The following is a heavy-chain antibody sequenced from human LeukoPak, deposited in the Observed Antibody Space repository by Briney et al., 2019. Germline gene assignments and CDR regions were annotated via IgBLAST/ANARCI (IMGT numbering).Heavy chain of an antibody. CDR3: ARERRVDTAMARDAFDI. D-gene: IGHD5-18*01. Sequence: PSETLSLTCTVSGGSISSGSYYWSWIRQPAGKGLEWIGRIYTSGSTNYNPSLKSRVTISVDTSKNQFSLKLSSVTAADTAVYYCARERRVDTAMARDAFDIWGQGTMVTVSS. CDR1: GGSISSGSYY. J-gene: IGHJ3*02. CDR2: IYTSGST. V-gene: IGHV4-61*02.